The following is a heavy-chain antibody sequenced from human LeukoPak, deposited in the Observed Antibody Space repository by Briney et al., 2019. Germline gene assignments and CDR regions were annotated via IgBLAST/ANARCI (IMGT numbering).Heavy chain of an antibody. J-gene: IGHJ3*02. V-gene: IGHV1-69*13. CDR3: ARGSSSFNAFDI. Sequence: SVKVSCKASGGTFSSYAISWVRQAPGQGLEWMGGIIPIFGTANYAQKFQGRVTITADESTSTAYMELSSLRSEDTAVYYCARGSSSFNAFDIWGQGTMVTVSS. CDR1: GGTFSSYA. D-gene: IGHD6-13*01. CDR2: IIPIFGTA.